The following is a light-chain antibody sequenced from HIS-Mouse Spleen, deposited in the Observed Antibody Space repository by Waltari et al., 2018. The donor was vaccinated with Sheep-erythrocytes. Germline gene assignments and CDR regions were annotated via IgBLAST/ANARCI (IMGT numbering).Light chain of an antibody. J-gene: IGLJ2*01. V-gene: IGLV1-44*01. CDR2: SNN. Sequence: QSVLTQPPSASGTPGQRVTISCSGSSSNIGSNTVNWYQQLPGTAPKLLIYSNNQRPSGVPAGFPGSKSGTSASLAISGLQSEDEADYYCAAWDDSLNGVVFGGGTKLTVL. CDR3: AAWDDSLNGVV. CDR1: SSNIGSNT.